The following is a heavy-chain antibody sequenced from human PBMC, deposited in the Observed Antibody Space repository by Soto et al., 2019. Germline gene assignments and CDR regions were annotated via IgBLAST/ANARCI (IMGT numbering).Heavy chain of an antibody. CDR2: VYSGGSG. J-gene: IGHJ2*01. D-gene: IGHD7-27*01. V-gene: IGHV3-53*02. CDR3: ARVWGWHFDL. Sequence: EVQLVETGGGLMQPGGSLRLSCAASGFSVSSNYMSWGRQAPGKGLQWLSVVYSGGSGNYADSVKGRCTSSRDNSKNTVYLQLNSLRVEDTAVYYCARVWGWHFDLWGRGTLVPVSS. CDR1: GFSVSSNY.